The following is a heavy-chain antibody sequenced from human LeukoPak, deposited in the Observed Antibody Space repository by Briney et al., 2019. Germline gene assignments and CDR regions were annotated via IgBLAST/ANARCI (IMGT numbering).Heavy chain of an antibody. J-gene: IGHJ4*02. CDR1: GFTFRRYE. D-gene: IGHD2-8*01. V-gene: IGHV3-48*03. Sequence: GGSLRLFCGASGFTFRRYEMNWVRQASGKGPEGVSYISSSGSTIYYAASVKGRFTISRDNAKNSLYLQMNSLRAEDTAVYYCARDRLMVYAVFDYWGQGTLVTVSS. CDR3: ARDRLMVYAVFDY. CDR2: ISSSGSTI.